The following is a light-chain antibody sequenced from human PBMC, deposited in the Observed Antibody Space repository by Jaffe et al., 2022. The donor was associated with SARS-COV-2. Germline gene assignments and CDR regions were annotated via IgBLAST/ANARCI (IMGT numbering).Light chain of an antibody. J-gene: IGLJ3*02. Sequence: QSALTQPASVSGSPGQSITISCTGTSSDVGSYKFVSWYQQHPGKAPKLMIYEDSKRPSGVSNRFSGSKSGNTASLAISGLQAEDEADYSCCSYAGDSTWVFGGGTKLTVL. V-gene: IGLV2-23*01. CDR1: SSDVGSYKF. CDR2: EDS. CDR3: CSYAGDSTWV.